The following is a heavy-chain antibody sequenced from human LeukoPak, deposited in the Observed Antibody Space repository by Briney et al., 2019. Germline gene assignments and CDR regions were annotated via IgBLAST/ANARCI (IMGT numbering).Heavy chain of an antibody. CDR2: IYPGDSDT. Sequence: AGESLKISCKGSGYIFTTYWIAWVRQMPGKGLEWMGIIYPGDSDTRYSPSFQGQVTISADNSISTAYLQWSSLKASDTAMYYCARQKRARIDGLDIWGQGTMVTVSS. D-gene: IGHD2-21*01. J-gene: IGHJ3*02. CDR1: GYIFTTYW. CDR3: ARQKRARIDGLDI. V-gene: IGHV5-51*01.